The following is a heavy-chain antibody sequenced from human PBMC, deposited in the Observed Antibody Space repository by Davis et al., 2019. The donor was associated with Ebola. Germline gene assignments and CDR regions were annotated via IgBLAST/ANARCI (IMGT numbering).Heavy chain of an antibody. Sequence: AASVKVSCKASGYTFTSYYMHWVRQAPGQGLEWMGIINPSGGSTSYAQKFQERVTITRDMSTSTAYMELSSLRSEDTAVYYCAADWELWGQGTLVTVSS. CDR2: INPSGGST. J-gene: IGHJ4*02. D-gene: IGHD1-26*01. V-gene: IGHV1-46*01. CDR3: AADWEL. CDR1: GYTFTSYY.